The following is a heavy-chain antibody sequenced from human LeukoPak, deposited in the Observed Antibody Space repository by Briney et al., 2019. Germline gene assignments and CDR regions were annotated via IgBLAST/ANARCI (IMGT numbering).Heavy chain of an antibody. CDR2: IYYSGST. CDR1: GDSISRYY. D-gene: IGHD5-18*01. V-gene: IGHV4-59*01. Sequence: KPSETLSLTCTVSGDSISRYYWSWIRQPPGKGLKWIGYIYYSGSTNYNPSLKSRVTISVDTSKNQFSLKLSSVTAADTAVYYCARSVDTAAPDAFDIWGQGTWSPSLQ. CDR3: ARSVDTAAPDAFDI. J-gene: IGHJ3*02.